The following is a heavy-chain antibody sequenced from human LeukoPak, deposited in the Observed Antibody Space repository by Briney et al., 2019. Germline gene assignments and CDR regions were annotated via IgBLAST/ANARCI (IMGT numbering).Heavy chain of an antibody. V-gene: IGHV3-30*18. CDR2: ISYDGSNK. Sequence: PGGSLRLSCAASGFTFSSYGMHWVRQAPGKGLEWVAVISYDGSNKYYADSVEGRFNISRDNSKNTLYLQMNSLRAEDTAVYYCAKLPVEMATIFAFDIWGQGTMVTVSS. D-gene: IGHD5-24*01. J-gene: IGHJ3*02. CDR3: AKLPVEMATIFAFDI. CDR1: GFTFSSYG.